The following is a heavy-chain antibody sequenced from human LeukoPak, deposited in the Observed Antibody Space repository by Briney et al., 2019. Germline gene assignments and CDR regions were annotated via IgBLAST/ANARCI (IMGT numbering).Heavy chain of an antibody. CDR2: IYYSGST. CDR3: ARVSSGGSGWYETKYFDY. Sequence: PSETLSLTCTVSGGSISSSSYYWGWIRQPPGKGLEWIGSIYYSGSTYYNPSLKSRVTISVDTSKNQFSLKLSSVTAADTAVYYCARVSSGGSGWYETKYFDYWGQGTLVTVSS. V-gene: IGHV4-39*07. CDR1: GGSISSSSYY. J-gene: IGHJ4*02. D-gene: IGHD6-19*01.